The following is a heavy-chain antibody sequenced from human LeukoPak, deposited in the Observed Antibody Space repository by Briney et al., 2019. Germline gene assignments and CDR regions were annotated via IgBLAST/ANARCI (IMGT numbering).Heavy chain of an antibody. V-gene: IGHV1-2*02. CDR1: GYSFNGYY. CDR2: INPNSGGT. Sequence: ASVKVSCKASGYSFNGYYVHWVRQAPGQGLEWMGWINPNSGGTNCAQKFQVRVTMTRDTSIGTAYMEMSRLRSDDTAVYYCARAMDTPMDYYSYGMDVWGQGTTVTVSS. D-gene: IGHD5-18*01. CDR3: ARAMDTPMDYYSYGMDV. J-gene: IGHJ6*02.